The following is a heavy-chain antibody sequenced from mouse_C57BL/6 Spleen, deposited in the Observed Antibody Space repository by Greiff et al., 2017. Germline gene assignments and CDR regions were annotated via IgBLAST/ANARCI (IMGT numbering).Heavy chain of an antibody. D-gene: IGHD1-1*01. V-gene: IGHV1-81*01. CDR3: ARRDTTVVPYAMDY. J-gene: IGHJ4*01. CDR2: IFPRSGNN. Sequence: QVQLQQSGAELARPGASVKLSCKASGYTFTSYGISWVKQRTGQGLEWIGEIFPRSGNNYYNEKFKGKATLTVDKSSSTAYMELRSLTSEDSAVYVCARRDTTVVPYAMDYWGQGTSVTVSS. CDR1: GYTFTSYG.